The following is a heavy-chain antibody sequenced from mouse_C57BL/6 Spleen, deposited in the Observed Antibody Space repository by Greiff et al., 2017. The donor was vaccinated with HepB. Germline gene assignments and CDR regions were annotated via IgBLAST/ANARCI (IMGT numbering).Heavy chain of an antibody. V-gene: IGHV1-64*01. CDR1: GYTFTSYW. J-gene: IGHJ2*01. Sequence: QVQLQQPGAELVKPGASVKLSCKASGYTFTSYWMHWVKQRPGQGLEWIGMIHPNSGSTNYNEKFKSKATLTVDKSSSTAYMQLSSLTSEDSAVYYCAIYYGSSYKGDYFDYWGQGTTLTVSS. D-gene: IGHD1-1*01. CDR3: AIYYGSSYKGDYFDY. CDR2: IHPNSGST.